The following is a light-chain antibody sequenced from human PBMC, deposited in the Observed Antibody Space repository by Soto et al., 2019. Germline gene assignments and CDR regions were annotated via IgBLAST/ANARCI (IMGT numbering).Light chain of an antibody. CDR1: SSDVGGYNY. CDR3: SSYTTSNTRQIV. J-gene: IGLJ1*01. CDR2: DVS. Sequence: SALTQPASVSGSPGQSITISCTGTSSDVGGYNYVSWYQQHPGKAPKFMIYDVSNRPSGVSNRFSGSKSGNTASLTISGLQAEDAADYYCSSYTTSNTRQIVFGTGTKVTVL. V-gene: IGLV2-14*01.